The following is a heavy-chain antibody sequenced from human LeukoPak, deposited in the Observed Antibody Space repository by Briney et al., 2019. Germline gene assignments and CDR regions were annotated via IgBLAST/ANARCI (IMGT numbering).Heavy chain of an antibody. Sequence: SETLSLTCTVSGGSISSSSYYWGWIRQPPGKGLEWIGSIYYSGSTYYNPSLKSRVTISVDTSKNQFSLKLSSVTATDTAVYYCARIYDSSGYLDYWGQGTLVTVSS. CDR2: IYYSGST. CDR1: GGSISSSSYY. J-gene: IGHJ4*02. D-gene: IGHD3-22*01. CDR3: ARIYDSSGYLDY. V-gene: IGHV4-39*07.